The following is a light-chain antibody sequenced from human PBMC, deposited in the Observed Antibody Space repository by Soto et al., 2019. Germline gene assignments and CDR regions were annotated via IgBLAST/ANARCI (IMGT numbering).Light chain of an antibody. J-gene: IGLJ3*02. CDR1: SSDVGGYNY. CDR3: SSYTTSSTWV. CDR2: EVS. Sequence: QAVVTQPASVSGSPGQSITISCTGISSDVGGYNYVSWYQQHPGKAPKLMIYEVSNRPSGVSNRFSGSKSGNTASLTISGLQAEDEADYYCSSYTTSSTWVFGGGTKLTVL. V-gene: IGLV2-14*01.